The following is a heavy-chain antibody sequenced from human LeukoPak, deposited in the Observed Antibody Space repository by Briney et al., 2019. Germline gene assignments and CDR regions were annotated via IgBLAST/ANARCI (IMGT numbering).Heavy chain of an antibody. CDR1: GFTFSDYY. CDR2: ISSSSSYT. J-gene: IGHJ4*02. CDR3: ARTYYTAMAPLHFDY. V-gene: IGHV3-11*03. D-gene: IGHD5-18*01. Sequence: GGSLRLSCAASGFTFSDYYMSWIRQAPGKGLEWVSYISSSSSYTNYADSVKGRFTISRDNAKNSLYLQMNSLRAEDTAVYYCARTYYTAMAPLHFDYWGQGTLVTVSS.